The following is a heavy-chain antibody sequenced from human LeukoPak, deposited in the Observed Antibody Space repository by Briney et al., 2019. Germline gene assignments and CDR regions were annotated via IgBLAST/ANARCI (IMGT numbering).Heavy chain of an antibody. Sequence: PSETLSLTCTVSGRSIGSSSYYWGWIRQPPGKGLEWIGSIYYSGSTYYNPSLKSRVTIAVETSKNQFSLKLSSVTAADKAVYYCARSCRILDIVATIRARLGGNGFDIWGQGTMVTVSS. CDR2: IYYSGST. J-gene: IGHJ3*02. CDR1: GRSIGSSSYY. D-gene: IGHD5-12*01. V-gene: IGHV4-39*07. CDR3: ARSCRILDIVATIRARLGGNGFDI.